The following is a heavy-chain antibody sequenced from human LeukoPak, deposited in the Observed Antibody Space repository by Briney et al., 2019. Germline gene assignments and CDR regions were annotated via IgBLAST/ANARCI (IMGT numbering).Heavy chain of an antibody. CDR2: INPNGGGT. Sequence: ASVKVSCKASGYTFTGYYMHWVRQAPGQGLEWMGRINPNGGGTNYAQKFQGRVTMTRDTSINTAYMELSRLRSDDTAVYYCARDPNWNANDYWGQGTLVTVSS. V-gene: IGHV1-2*06. J-gene: IGHJ4*02. D-gene: IGHD1-1*01. CDR1: GYTFTGYY. CDR3: ARDPNWNANDY.